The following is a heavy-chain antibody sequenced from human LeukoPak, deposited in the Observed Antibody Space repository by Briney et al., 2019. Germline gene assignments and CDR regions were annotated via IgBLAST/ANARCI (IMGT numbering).Heavy chain of an antibody. V-gene: IGHV3-23*01. D-gene: IGHD4-17*01. CDR1: GFTFSSYA. Sequence: GGSLRLSCAASGFTFSSYAMSWVRQAPGKGLEWVSAISGSGGSTYYADPLKGRFTISRDNSKNTLYLQMNSLRAEDTAVYFCAKGYDYGDYIIAYWGQGTLVTVSS. CDR2: ISGSGGST. CDR3: AKGYDYGDYIIAY. J-gene: IGHJ4*02.